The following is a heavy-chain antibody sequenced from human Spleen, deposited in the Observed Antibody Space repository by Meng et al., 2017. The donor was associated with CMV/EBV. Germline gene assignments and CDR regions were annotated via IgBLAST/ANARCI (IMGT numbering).Heavy chain of an antibody. CDR1: GHSFTDHY. CDR3: ARGDSNLDY. Sequence: KDSCKTSGHSFTDHYIHWVRQAPGQGLEWMGRINPNSGGTDYAQKFQGRVSVTRDTSITTAYMELSRLQSDDTAVFYCARGDSNLDYWGQGTLVTVSS. CDR2: INPNSGGT. V-gene: IGHV1-2*06. D-gene: IGHD3-22*01. J-gene: IGHJ4*02.